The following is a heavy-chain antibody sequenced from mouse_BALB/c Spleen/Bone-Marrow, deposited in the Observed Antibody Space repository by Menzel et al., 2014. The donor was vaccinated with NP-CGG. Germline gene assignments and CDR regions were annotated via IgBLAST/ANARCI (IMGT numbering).Heavy chain of an antibody. J-gene: IGHJ3*01. CDR2: ILPGSGST. CDR3: ARWYYGSSSFAY. D-gene: IGHD1-1*01. CDR1: GYTFSTYW. V-gene: IGHV1-9*01. Sequence: VQLQQSGAELMKPGASVKISCEATGYTFSTYWIEWVKQRPGHGLEWIGEILPGSGSTNYNEKFKGKATFTADTSSNTVYMQLSSLTSEDSAVYYCARWYYGSSSFAYWGQGTLVTVSA.